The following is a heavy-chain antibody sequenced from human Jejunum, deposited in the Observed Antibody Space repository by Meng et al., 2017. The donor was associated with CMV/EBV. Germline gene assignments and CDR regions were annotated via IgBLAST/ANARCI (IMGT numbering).Heavy chain of an antibody. Sequence: QVRLVQSGAEVKKPGSSVKVSCKASGGTFSSYAISWVRQAPGQGLEWMERIIRILGIANYAQKSQGRVTITADKSTSAAYMELSSLRSEDTAVYYCARDGYNQIPLDLWGPGTLVTVSS. CDR1: GGTFSSYA. D-gene: IGHD5-24*01. V-gene: IGHV1-69*04. CDR3: ARDGYNQIPLDL. J-gene: IGHJ4*02. CDR2: IIRILGIA.